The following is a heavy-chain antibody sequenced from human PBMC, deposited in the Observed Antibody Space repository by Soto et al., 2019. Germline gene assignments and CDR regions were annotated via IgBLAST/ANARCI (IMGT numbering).Heavy chain of an antibody. J-gene: IGHJ4*02. CDR3: ARDWEAAPGGHFDY. D-gene: IGHD6-13*01. V-gene: IGHV3-33*01. Sequence: GGSLRLSCAASGFTFSRFAMHWVRQAPGKGLEWVAVIWYDGSNKYYADSVKGRFTISRDNSKNTLYLQMNSLRAEDTAVYYCARDWEAAPGGHFDYWGQGTLVTVSS. CDR1: GFTFSRFA. CDR2: IWYDGSNK.